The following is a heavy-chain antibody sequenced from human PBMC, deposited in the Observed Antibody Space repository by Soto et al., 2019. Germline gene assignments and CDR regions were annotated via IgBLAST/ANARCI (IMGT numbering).Heavy chain of an antibody. J-gene: IGHJ5*02. CDR2: INTDGSNT. D-gene: IGHD2-15*01. CDR1: GLTFNRYW. CDR3: AREFCSGGNCYTYYSDP. V-gene: IGHV3-74*01. Sequence: GGSLRLSCAASGLTFNRYWMHWVRHAPGKGLVWVSHINTDGSNTNYADSVKGRFTISRDNAKSTLFLQMNSLRDEDTAVYYCAREFCSGGNCYTYYSDPWGQGIPVTV.